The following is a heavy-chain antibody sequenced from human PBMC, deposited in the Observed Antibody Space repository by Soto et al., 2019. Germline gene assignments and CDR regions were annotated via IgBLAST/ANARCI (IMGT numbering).Heavy chain of an antibody. Sequence: EVQLLESGGGLVQPGGSLRLSCAASGFTFSNYTMSWVRQAPGKGLEWVSTVSGSGGTTYCADSVKGRFTISRDNSKNTLYLQMNSLRVEDTAVYYCAKRHSAASRIWGQGTMVTVSS. D-gene: IGHD2-15*01. CDR3: AKRHSAASRI. CDR2: VSGSGGTT. J-gene: IGHJ1*01. CDR1: GFTFSNYT. V-gene: IGHV3-23*01.